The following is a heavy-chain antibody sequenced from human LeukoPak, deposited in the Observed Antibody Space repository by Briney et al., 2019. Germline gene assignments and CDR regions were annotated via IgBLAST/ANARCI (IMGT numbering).Heavy chain of an antibody. CDR1: GGSISSGSYY. D-gene: IGHD3-10*01. Sequence: SETLSLTCTVSGGSISSGSYYWSWIRQPAGKGLEWIGRIYTSGSTNYNPSLKSRVTISVDTSKNQFSLKLSSVTAADTAIYYCARGGYYGSGNDFRFDPWGQGTLVTVSS. CDR3: ARGGYYGSGNDFRFDP. CDR2: IYTSGST. J-gene: IGHJ5*02. V-gene: IGHV4-61*02.